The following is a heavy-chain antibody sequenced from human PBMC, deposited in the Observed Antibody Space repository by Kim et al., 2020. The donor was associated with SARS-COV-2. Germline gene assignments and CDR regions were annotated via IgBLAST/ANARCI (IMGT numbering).Heavy chain of an antibody. V-gene: IGHV3-66*02. CDR3: ARDGYYYDSSCPIPPDYYYGMDV. D-gene: IGHD3-22*01. CDR1: GFTVSSNY. Sequence: GGSLRLSCAASGFTVSSNYMSWVRQAPGKGLEWVSVIYSGGSTYYADSVKGRFTISRDNSKNTLYLQMNSLRAEDTAVYYCARDGYYYDSSCPIPPDYYYGMDVWGQGTTVTVSS. CDR2: IYSGGST. J-gene: IGHJ6*02.